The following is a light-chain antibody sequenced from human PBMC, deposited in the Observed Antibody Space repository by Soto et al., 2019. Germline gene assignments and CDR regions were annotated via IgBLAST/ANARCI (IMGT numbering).Light chain of an antibody. CDR1: QSVTSSY. J-gene: IGKJ5*01. V-gene: IGKV3-20*01. CDR2: GAS. Sequence: EIVLTQSPSTLSLPPGERVTLSCMSSQSVTSSYLAWYQRKPGQATRLLIYGASTRASGIPARFSGSGAGTDFTLTISSLQSEDFAVYYCQQYGSPPTFGQGTRLEIK. CDR3: QQYGSPPT.